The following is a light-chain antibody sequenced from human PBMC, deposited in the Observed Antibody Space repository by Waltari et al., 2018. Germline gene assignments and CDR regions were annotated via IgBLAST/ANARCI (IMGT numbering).Light chain of an antibody. CDR3: SSYTSSSTYV. CDR2: EVS. V-gene: IGLV2-14*01. Sequence: QSALTQPASVSGSPGQSITISCTGTSSDVGCYNLVSWYQQHPGKAPKLMIYEVSNRPSGVSNRFSGSKSGNTASLTISGLQAEDEADYYCSSYTSSSTYVFGGGTKVTVL. J-gene: IGLJ2*01. CDR1: SSDVGCYNL.